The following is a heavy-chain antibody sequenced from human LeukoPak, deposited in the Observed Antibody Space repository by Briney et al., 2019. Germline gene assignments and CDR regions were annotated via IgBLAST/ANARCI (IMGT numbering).Heavy chain of an antibody. CDR3: ARPYSSSLRDAFDI. CDR2: ISSSSSYI. V-gene: IGHV3-21*01. D-gene: IGHD6-13*01. J-gene: IGHJ3*02. CDR1: GFTFSSYS. Sequence: GGSLRLSFAASGFTFSSYSMNWVRQAPGKGLEWVSSISSSSSYIYYADSVKGRFTISRDNAKNSLYLHMNSLRAEDTAVYYCARPYSSSLRDAFDIWGQGTMVTVSS.